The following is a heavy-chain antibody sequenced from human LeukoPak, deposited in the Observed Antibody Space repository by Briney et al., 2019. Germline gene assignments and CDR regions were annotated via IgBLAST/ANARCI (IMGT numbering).Heavy chain of an antibody. V-gene: IGHV1-2*02. D-gene: IGHD6-19*01. Sequence: GASVNVSCKSSGYIFTDHFIHWVRQAPGQGLEWMGWINPNSGGTNYAQKFQGRVTMTRDTSISTAYMELSRLRSDDTAVYYCARVMSVAATSFDYWGQGTLVTVSS. CDR2: INPNSGGT. J-gene: IGHJ4*02. CDR1: GYIFTDHF. CDR3: ARVMSVAATSFDY.